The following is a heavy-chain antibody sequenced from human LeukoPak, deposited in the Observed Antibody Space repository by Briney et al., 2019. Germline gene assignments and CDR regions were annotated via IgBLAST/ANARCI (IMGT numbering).Heavy chain of an antibody. Sequence: GGSLRLSCAASGFTFSDYSMNWVRQAPGKGLEWVSSISGSSTHIYHADSVRGRFTISRDNAKNSLYLQMNSLRAEDTAVYYCARYISWWDVWGKGTTVTISS. CDR2: ISGSSTHI. V-gene: IGHV3-21*01. CDR3: ARYISWWDV. D-gene: IGHD6-13*01. J-gene: IGHJ6*04. CDR1: GFTFSDYS.